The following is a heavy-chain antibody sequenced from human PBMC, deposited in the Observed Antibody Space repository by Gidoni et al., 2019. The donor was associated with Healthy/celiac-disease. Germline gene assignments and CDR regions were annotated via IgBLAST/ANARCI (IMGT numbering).Heavy chain of an antibody. V-gene: IGHV6-1*01. CDR1: GDSVSSNSAA. J-gene: IGHJ6*02. Sequence: QVQLQQSGPGLVKPSQTLSLSCAISGDSVSSNSAAWNWISQSPSRGLEWLGRTYYRSKWYNDYAVSVKSRITINPDTSKNQFSLQLNSVTPEDTAVYYCAREGAARPGYYYYGMDVWGQGTTVTVSS. CDR3: AREGAARPGYYYYGMDV. CDR2: TYYRSKWYN. D-gene: IGHD6-6*01.